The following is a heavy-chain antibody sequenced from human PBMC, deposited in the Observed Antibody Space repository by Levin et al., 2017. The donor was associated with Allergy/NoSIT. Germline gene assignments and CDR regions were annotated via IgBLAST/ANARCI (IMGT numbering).Heavy chain of an antibody. D-gene: IGHD6-13*01. CDR2: IYYSGST. J-gene: IGHJ4*02. V-gene: IGHV4-59*01. CDR3: ARDAPGMSYFDY. CDR1: GGSISSYY. Sequence: GSLRLSCTVSGGSISSYYWSWIRQPPGKGLEWIGFIYYSGSTNYNPSLKSRVTISVDTSKNQFSLKLTSVTAADAAVYYCARDAPGMSYFDYWGQGTLVTVSS.